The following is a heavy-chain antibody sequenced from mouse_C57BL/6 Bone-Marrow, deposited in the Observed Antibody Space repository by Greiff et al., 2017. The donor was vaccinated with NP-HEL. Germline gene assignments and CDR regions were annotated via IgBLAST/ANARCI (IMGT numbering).Heavy chain of an antibody. CDR1: GFNIKNTY. Sequence: VQLKESVAELVRPGASVKLSCTASGFNIKNTYMHWVKQRPEQGLEWIGRIDPANGNTKYAPKFQGKATITADTSSNTAYLQLSSLTSEDTAIYYCARDWDITTVPYWYFDVWGTGTTVTVSS. J-gene: IGHJ1*03. D-gene: IGHD1-1*01. CDR3: ARDWDITTVPYWYFDV. CDR2: IDPANGNT. V-gene: IGHV14-3*01.